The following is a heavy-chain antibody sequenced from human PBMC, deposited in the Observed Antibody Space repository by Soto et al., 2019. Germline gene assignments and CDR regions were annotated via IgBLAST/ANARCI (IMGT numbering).Heavy chain of an antibody. V-gene: IGHV3-11*04. CDR2: ISSSNSAI. J-gene: IGHJ5*02. CDR3: ARVITVVKYNWFDP. D-gene: IGHD2-15*01. CDR1: GFTFSDYY. Sequence: GGSLRLSCAASGFTFSDYYMSWIRQAPGKGLEWVSYISSSNSAIYYADSVKGRFTISRDNAKNTLYLQMNSLRAEDTAVYYCARVITVVKYNWFDPWGQGTLVTVSS.